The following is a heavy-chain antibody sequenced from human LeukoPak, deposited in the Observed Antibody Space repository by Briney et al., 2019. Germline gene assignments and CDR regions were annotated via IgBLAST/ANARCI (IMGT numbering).Heavy chain of an antibody. CDR2: TYYSGST. J-gene: IGHJ6*02. CDR3: ASFPPYYYGMDV. Sequence: SETLSLTCTVSGGSISSYYWSWIRQPPGKGLEWIGYTYYSGSTNYNPSLKSRVTISVDTSKNQFSLKLSSVTAADTAVYYCASFPPYYYGMDVWGQGTTVTVSS. V-gene: IGHV4-59*01. CDR1: GGSISSYY.